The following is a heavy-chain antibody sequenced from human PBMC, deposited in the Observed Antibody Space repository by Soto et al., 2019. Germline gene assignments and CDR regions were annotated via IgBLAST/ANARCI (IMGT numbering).Heavy chain of an antibody. CDR1: GFTFSSYG. V-gene: IGHV3-33*01. D-gene: IGHD6-13*01. J-gene: IGHJ5*02. CDR3: ARDWQQLSRGWFDP. CDR2: IWYDGSNK. Sequence: GGSLRLSCAASGFTFSSYGMHWVRQAPGKGLEWVAVIWYDGSNKYYADSVKGRFTISRDNSKNTLYLQMNSLRAEDTAVYYCARDWQQLSRGWFDPWGQGTLVTVSS.